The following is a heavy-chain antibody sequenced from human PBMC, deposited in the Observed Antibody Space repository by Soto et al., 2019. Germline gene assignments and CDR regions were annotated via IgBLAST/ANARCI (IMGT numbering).Heavy chain of an antibody. Sequence: GESLKISCAASGFTFSSYGMHWVRQAPGKGLEWVAVISYDGSNKYYADSVKGRFTISRDNSKNTLYLQMNSLRAEDTAVYYCAKDSYYDDSSGYSAGPVFDYWGQGTLVTVSS. CDR3: AKDSYYDDSSGYSAGPVFDY. V-gene: IGHV3-30*18. J-gene: IGHJ4*02. CDR2: ISYDGSNK. CDR1: GFTFSSYG. D-gene: IGHD3-22*01.